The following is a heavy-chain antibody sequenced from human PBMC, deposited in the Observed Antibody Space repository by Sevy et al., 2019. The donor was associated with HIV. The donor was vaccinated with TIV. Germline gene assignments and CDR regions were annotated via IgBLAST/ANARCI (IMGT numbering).Heavy chain of an antibody. V-gene: IGHV3-15*05. Sequence: GGSLRLSCTVSGLTFTNAWMTWVRQAPGKGLQWVGRIKSKTDGGTTDYGAPVKGRFIISRDDSKNTLYLQMNSLKTEDTAVYHCTIGASYDFADYWGQGTLVTVSS. J-gene: IGHJ4*02. CDR3: TIGASYDFADY. CDR2: IKSKTDGGTT. CDR1: GLTFTNAW. D-gene: IGHD3-3*01.